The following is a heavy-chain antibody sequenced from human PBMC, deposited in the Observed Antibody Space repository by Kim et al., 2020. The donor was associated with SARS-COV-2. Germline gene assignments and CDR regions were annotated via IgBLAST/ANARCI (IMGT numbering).Heavy chain of an antibody. CDR1: GGSISSGGYY. D-gene: IGHD3-22*01. Sequence: SETLSLTCTVSGGSISSGGYYWSWIRQHPGKGLEWIGYIYYSGSTYYNPSLKSRVTISVDTSKNQFSLKLSSVTAADTAVYYCARVSVKTYYYDSSGYYYDDRPFDYWGQGTLVTVSS. CDR3: ARVSVKTYYYDSSGYYYDDRPFDY. J-gene: IGHJ4*02. CDR2: IYYSGST. V-gene: IGHV4-31*03.